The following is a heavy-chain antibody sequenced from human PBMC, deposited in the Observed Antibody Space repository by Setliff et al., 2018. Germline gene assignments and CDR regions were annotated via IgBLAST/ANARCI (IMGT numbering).Heavy chain of an antibody. CDR1: GDSMSFSY. CDR3: AKGRGEMDS. J-gene: IGHJ4*02. CDR2: IYYSGST. D-gene: IGHD3-10*01. Sequence: PSETLSLTCSVSGDSMSFSYWSWIRQPPGKGLEWIGYIYYSGSTDSHPSLKSRVSISIDTSKNQFSLNVRPVTAADTAIYYCAKGRGEMDSWGQGTLVTVSS. V-gene: IGHV4-59*01.